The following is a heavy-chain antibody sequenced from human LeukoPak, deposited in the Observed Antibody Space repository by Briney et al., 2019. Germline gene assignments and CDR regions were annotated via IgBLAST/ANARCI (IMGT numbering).Heavy chain of an antibody. Sequence: APVKVSCEVSVYTLTELSMRWVRQAPGNGRERKGGFDPEDGETSYAQKFQGRVTMTEDTSTDTAYMELSSLRSEDTAVYYCATSGRDGYNLGYWGQGTLVTVSS. CDR3: ATSGRDGYNLGY. D-gene: IGHD5-24*01. V-gene: IGHV1-24*01. CDR2: FDPEDGET. J-gene: IGHJ4*02. CDR1: VYTLTELS.